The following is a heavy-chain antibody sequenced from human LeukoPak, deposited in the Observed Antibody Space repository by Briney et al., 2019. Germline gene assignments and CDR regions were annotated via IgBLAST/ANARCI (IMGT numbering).Heavy chain of an antibody. J-gene: IGHJ3*02. Sequence: TGGSLRLSCAASGFTFSSYGMHWVRQAPGKGLEWVAVIWYDGSNKYYADSVKGRFTISRDHSKNTLYLQMNSLRAEDTAVYYCARDRSYVLDAFDIWGQGTMVTVPS. CDR1: GFTFSSYG. V-gene: IGHV3-33*01. CDR3: ARDRSYVLDAFDI. D-gene: IGHD3-16*01. CDR2: IWYDGSNK.